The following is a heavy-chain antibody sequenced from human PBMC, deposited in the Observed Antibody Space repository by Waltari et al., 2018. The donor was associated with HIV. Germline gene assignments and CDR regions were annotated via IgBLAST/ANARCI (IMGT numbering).Heavy chain of an antibody. CDR2: FDPEGDET. CDR1: GYSLTHLS. Sequence: QVVLIESGAEVKQPGGSVKVSCKVAGYSLTHLSMPWVRQAPGKGLEWMGGFDPEGDETIYAQKFQGRLSMTEDTSTDTAYMELRGLRSDDTAVYYCASNDRPVYFFDYWSHGTLVTVSS. V-gene: IGHV1-24*01. CDR3: ASNDRPVYFFDY. J-gene: IGHJ4*01. D-gene: IGHD3-9*01.